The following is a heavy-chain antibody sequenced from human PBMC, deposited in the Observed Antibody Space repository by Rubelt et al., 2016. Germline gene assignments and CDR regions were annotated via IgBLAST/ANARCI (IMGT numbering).Heavy chain of an antibody. CDR2: ISAYHGDI. V-gene: IGHV1-18*01. D-gene: IGHD3-10*01. CDR3: ATGASLIRGFDY. CDR1: GYIFTNHG. J-gene: IGHJ4*02. Sequence: QVQLVQSGAEVREPGASVKVSCTASGYIFTNHGISWVRLAPGQGLEWMGWISAYHGDINYAQEVQGRVTLTTDTSRVTAYMELVCVRAEDTAMYYCATGASLIRGFDYWGQGTRVTVSS.